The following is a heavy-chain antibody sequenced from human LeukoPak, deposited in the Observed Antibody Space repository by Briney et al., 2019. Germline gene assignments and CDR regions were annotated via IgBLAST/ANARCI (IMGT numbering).Heavy chain of an antibody. CDR3: ASCDFWSGYCSS. D-gene: IGHD3-3*01. V-gene: IGHV1-46*01. CDR1: GHTFSSNY. CDR2: YNPGDGST. J-gene: IGHJ5*02. Sequence: ASVKVSCKAPGHTFSSNYMHWVRQGPGQGLDWMGMYNPGDGSTTYAQKFRGRVTMTRDTSKSTVYMQLSGLRSEDTAVYYCASCDFWSGYCSSWGQGSLVTVSS.